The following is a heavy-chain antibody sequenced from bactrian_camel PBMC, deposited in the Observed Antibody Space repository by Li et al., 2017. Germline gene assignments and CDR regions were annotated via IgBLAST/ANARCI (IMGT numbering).Heavy chain of an antibody. V-gene: IGHV3S54*01. CDR1: YGWLHKRHC. J-gene: IGHJ4*01. CDR3: AAGFSGATCTWVNSLARRGVDPDH. CDR2: IYLDGGRT. Sequence: HVQLVESGGGSVQAGGSLRLSCVAYYGWLHKRHCMGWFRQAPGKEREGVASIYLDGGRTRYADSAKGRFTVSMDNDNDTLYLQMDSLKLEDTAMYYCAAGFSGATCTWVNSLARRGVDPDHWAQGTQVTVS. D-gene: IGHD3*01.